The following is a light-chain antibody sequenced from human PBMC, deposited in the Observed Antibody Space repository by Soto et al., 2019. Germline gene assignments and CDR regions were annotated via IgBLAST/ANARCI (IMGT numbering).Light chain of an antibody. CDR1: QGIRHY. CDR2: EAS. Sequence: DIQMTQSPSSLSASVGDRVTITCRASQGIRHYLAWYQQKPGKVPKLLIYEASNLQSGVPSRFRGGGSGTEFTLTISSLQPEDGATYYCQNFDSAPQTFGQGTQVDIK. V-gene: IGKV1-27*01. CDR3: QNFDSAPQT. J-gene: IGKJ1*01.